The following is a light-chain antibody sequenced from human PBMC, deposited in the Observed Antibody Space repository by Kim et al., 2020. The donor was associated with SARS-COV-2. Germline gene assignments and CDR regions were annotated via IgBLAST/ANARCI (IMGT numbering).Light chain of an antibody. V-gene: IGKV3-11*01. Sequence: VSPGERATLSCRASQSVSSYLAWYQQSPGQAPRLLIYYASNRATGLPARFSGSGSGTDFTLTISSLESEDSAVYYCQQHNSWPITFGGGTKVDIK. CDR1: QSVSSY. CDR2: YAS. J-gene: IGKJ4*01. CDR3: QQHNSWPIT.